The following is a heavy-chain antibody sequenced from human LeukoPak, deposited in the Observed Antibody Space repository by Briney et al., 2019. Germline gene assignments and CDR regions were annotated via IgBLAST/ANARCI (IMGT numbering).Heavy chain of an antibody. CDR1: RFSFSTSA. CDR3: ARDLT. V-gene: IGHV3-64D*06. J-gene: IGHJ4*02. Sequence: GGSLRLSCSASRFSFSTSAMHWVRQAPGKGPQFVSAITTNGRSTYYADSVKGRFTISRDNSKSTLDLQMSSLRAEDTAVYYCARDLTWGQGTLVTVSS. D-gene: IGHD4/OR15-4a*01. CDR2: ITTNGRST.